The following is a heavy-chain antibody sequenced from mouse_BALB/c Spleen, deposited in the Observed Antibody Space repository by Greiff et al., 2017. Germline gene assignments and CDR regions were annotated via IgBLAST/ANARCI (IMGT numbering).Heavy chain of an antibody. V-gene: IGHV14-3*02. J-gene: IGHJ4*01. CDR3: ARDDGYYYAMDY. CDR1: GYTFTNHH. CDR2: IDPANGNT. D-gene: IGHD2-3*01. Sequence: EVQLQQSGAELVRPGASVKISCKAFGYTFTNHHINWVKQRPGQGLDWIGRIDPANGNTKYDPKFQGKATITADTSSNTAYLQLSSLTSEDTAVYYCARDDGYYYAMDYWGQGTSVTVSS.